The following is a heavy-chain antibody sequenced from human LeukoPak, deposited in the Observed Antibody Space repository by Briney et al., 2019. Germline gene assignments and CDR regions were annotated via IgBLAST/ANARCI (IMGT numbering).Heavy chain of an antibody. CDR1: GFTFSSYA. CDR3: AKLFFPVTTYFDY. J-gene: IGHJ4*02. CDR2: ISGSGGST. Sequence: GWSLRLSCAASGFTFSSYAMSWVRQAPGKGLEWVSAISGSGGSTYYADSVKGRFTISRDNSKNTLYLQMNSLRAEDTAVYYCAKLFFPVTTYFDYWGQGTLVTVSS. V-gene: IGHV3-23*01. D-gene: IGHD4-17*01.